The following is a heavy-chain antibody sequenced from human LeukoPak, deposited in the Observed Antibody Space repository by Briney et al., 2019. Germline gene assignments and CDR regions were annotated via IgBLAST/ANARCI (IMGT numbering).Heavy chain of an antibody. CDR1: GYTFTGYY. CDR2: INPNSGGT. J-gene: IGHJ5*02. Sequence: ASVKVSCKASGYTFTGYYMHWVRQAPGQGLEWMGCINPNSGGTNYAQKFQGRVTMTRDTSISTAYMELSRLRSDDTAVYYCARGHCSSSICYDWFDPWGQGTLVTVSS. V-gene: IGHV1-2*02. D-gene: IGHD2-2*01. CDR3: ARGHCSSSICYDWFDP.